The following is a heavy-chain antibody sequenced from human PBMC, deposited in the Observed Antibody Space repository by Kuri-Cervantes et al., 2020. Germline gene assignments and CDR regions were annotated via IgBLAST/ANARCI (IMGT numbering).Heavy chain of an antibody. Sequence: GESLKISCAASGFTFSSYSMNWVRQAPGKGLEWVSSISSSSSYIYYADSVKGRFTISRDNSKNTLYLQMSALRAEDTAVYYCAKSRGLVRHGMDVWGQGTTVTVSS. CDR3: AKSRGLVRHGMDV. V-gene: IGHV3-21*04. J-gene: IGHJ6*02. CDR1: GFTFSSYS. CDR2: ISSSSSYI. D-gene: IGHD3/OR15-3a*01.